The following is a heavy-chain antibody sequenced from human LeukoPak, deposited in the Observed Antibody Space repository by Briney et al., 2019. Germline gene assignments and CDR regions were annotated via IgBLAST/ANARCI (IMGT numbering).Heavy chain of an antibody. D-gene: IGHD3-9*01. CDR3: ATDQRYAFDY. Sequence: GGSLRLSCATSGFSFTDYPMNWVRQAPGKGLEWISNIRTTAEGAKYAYYADSVKGRVTISRDDGKNTLYLHMNSLRDDDTAVYYCATDQRYAFDYWGQGILVTVAS. CDR1: GFSFTDYP. J-gene: IGHJ4*02. V-gene: IGHV3-48*02. CDR2: IRTTAEGAKYA.